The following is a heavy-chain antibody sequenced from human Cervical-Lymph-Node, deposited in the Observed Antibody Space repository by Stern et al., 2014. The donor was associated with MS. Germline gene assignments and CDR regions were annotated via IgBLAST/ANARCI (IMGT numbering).Heavy chain of an antibody. V-gene: IGHV2-70*01. CDR1: GFSLSTSGMC. J-gene: IGHJ4*02. D-gene: IGHD1/OR15-1a*01. Sequence: QITLQESGPALVKPTQTLTLTCSFSGFSLSTSGMCVSWIRQPPGKDLEWLALIDWDDDKYYSTSLKTRLTISKDTSKNQVVLTMTNMDPVDTATYYCARSQTTHRNFDYWGQGTLVTVSS. CDR2: IDWDDDK. CDR3: ARSQTTHRNFDY.